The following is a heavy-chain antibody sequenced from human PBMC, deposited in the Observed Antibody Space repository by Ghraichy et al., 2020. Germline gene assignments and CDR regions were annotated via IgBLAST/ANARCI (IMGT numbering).Heavy chain of an antibody. D-gene: IGHD4-17*01. Sequence: SGPTLVKPTQTLTLTCTFSGFSLSTSGMCVSWIRQPPGKALEWLALIDWDDDKYYSTSLKTRLTMSKDTSKNQVVLTMTNMDPVDTATYYCARIFRTVIRPRGYYYGMDVWGQGTTVTVSS. CDR3: ARIFRTVIRPRGYYYGMDV. CDR2: IDWDDDK. V-gene: IGHV2-70*01. J-gene: IGHJ6*02. CDR1: GFSLSTSGMC.